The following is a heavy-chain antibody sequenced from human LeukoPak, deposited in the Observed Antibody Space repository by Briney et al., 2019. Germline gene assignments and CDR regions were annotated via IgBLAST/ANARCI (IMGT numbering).Heavy chain of an antibody. CDR1: GGSFSGYY. CDR3: AGVDY. Sequence: PSETLSLTCAVYGGSFSGYYWSWIRQPTGKGLEWIGEINHSGSTNYNPSLKSRVTISVDTSKNQFSLKLSSVTAADTAVYYCAGVDYWGQGTLVTVSS. J-gene: IGHJ4*02. CDR2: INHSGST. V-gene: IGHV4-34*01.